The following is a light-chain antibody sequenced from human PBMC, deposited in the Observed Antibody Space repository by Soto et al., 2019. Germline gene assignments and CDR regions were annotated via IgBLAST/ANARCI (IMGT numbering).Light chain of an antibody. V-gene: IGKV1-39*01. CDR2: AAS. CDR3: QQSYSTPRT. CDR1: QSISSY. J-gene: IGKJ1*01. Sequence: DIEMTLAPSALSASVGDRVTITCRASQSISSYLNWYQQKPGKAPKLLIYAASSLQSGVPSRFSGSGSGTDFTLTISSLQPEDFAVYYCQQSYSTPRTFGQGTIVDIK.